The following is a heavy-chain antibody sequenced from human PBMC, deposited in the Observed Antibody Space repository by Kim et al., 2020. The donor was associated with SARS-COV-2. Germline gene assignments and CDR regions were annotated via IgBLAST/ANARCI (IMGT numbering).Heavy chain of an antibody. CDR2: ISYDGSNK. Sequence: GGSLRLSCAASGFTFSSYAMHWVRQAPGKRLEWVAVISYDGSNKYYADSVKGRFTISRDNSKNTLYLQMNSLRAEDTAVYYCARDFDSSGTKLDYWGQGT. CDR1: GFTFSSYA. CDR3: ARDFDSSGTKLDY. V-gene: IGHV3-30*04. J-gene: IGHJ4*02. D-gene: IGHD3-22*01.